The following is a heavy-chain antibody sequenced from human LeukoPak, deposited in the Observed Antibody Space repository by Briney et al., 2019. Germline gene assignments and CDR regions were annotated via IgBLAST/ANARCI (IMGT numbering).Heavy chain of an antibody. CDR2: IYDSGST. CDR3: ARGGRGFTSPFDY. CDR1: GGSIRSSYYY. V-gene: IGHV4-39*01. J-gene: IGHJ4*02. D-gene: IGHD3-16*01. Sequence: SETLSLTCTVSGGSIRSSYYYWGWIRQPPGKGLEWIGSIYDSGSTYYNPSLKSRVTISVDTSKNQFSLKLNSVTAADTAVYYCARGGRGFTSPFDYWGQGTLVTVSS.